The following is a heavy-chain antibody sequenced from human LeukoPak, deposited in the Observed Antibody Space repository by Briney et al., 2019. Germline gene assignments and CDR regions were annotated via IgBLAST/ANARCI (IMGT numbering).Heavy chain of an antibody. CDR2: IYTSGST. J-gene: IGHJ4*02. D-gene: IGHD1-26*01. V-gene: IGHV4-4*07. CDR1: GGSISNYY. Sequence: PSETLSLTCTVSGGSISNYYWSWIRQPAGKGLEWIGRIYTSGSTNYNPSLRSRVTLSVDTSKSQFSLNLSSVTAADTAVYYCARSGSYYDYWGQGTLVTVSS. CDR3: ARSGSYYDY.